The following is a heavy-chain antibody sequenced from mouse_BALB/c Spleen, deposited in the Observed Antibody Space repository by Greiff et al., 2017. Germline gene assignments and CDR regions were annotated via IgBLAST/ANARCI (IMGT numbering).Heavy chain of an antibody. V-gene: IGHV7-3*02. Sequence: EVKLLESGGGLVQPGGSLRLSCATSGFTFTDYYMSWVRQPPGKALEWLGFIRNKANGYTTEYSASVKGRFTSSRDNSQSILYLQMNTLRADDSAAYYCEREDAYWGQGTLVTVSA. J-gene: IGHJ3*01. CDR1: GFTFTDYY. CDR2: IRNKANGYTT. CDR3: EREDAY.